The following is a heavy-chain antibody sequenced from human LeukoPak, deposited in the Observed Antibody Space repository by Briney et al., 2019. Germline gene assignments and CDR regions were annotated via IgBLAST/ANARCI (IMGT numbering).Heavy chain of an antibody. CDR3: ARDTYYDFWSGYPPGYGMDV. Sequence: GESLRLSCAASGFTFSSYSMNWVRQAPGKGLEWVSSISSSSSYIYYADSVKGRFTISRDNAQTSLYLQINSLRAEDTAVYHCARDTYYDFWSGYPPGYGMDVWGQGTTVTVSS. V-gene: IGHV3-21*01. CDR1: GFTFSSYS. J-gene: IGHJ6*02. CDR2: ISSSSSYI. D-gene: IGHD3-3*01.